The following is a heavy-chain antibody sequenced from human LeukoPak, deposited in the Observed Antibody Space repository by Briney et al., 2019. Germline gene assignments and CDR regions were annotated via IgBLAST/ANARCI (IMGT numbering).Heavy chain of an antibody. CDR1: GLTFNDNY. Sequence: GGSLRLSCALSGLTFNDNYMSWVRQAPGKGLEWVSLIFPDGQTYYADFVQGRFSISRDMSRNILFLDMSSLRAEDTAVFFCARANPVYGDFDYWGQGTLVTVSS. J-gene: IGHJ4*02. CDR3: ARANPVYGDFDY. V-gene: IGHV3-53*01. D-gene: IGHD4-17*01. CDR2: IFPDGQT.